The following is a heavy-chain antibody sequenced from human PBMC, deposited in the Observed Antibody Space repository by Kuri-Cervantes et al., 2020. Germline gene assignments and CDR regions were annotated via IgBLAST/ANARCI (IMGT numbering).Heavy chain of an antibody. CDR2: ISYDGSNK. CDR1: GFTFNNYA. CDR3: ARVPLGYCSSTSCPRAFDI. J-gene: IGHJ3*02. Sequence: GGSLRLSCAASGFTFNNYATHWVRQAPGKGLEWVAVISYDGSNKYYADSVKGRFTISRDNSKNTLYLQMNSLRAEDTAVYYCARVPLGYCSSTSCPRAFDIWGQGTMVTVSS. V-gene: IGHV3-30-3*01. D-gene: IGHD2-2*01.